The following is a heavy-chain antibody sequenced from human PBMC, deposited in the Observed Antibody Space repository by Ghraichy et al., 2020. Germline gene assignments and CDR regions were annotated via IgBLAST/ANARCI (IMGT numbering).Heavy chain of an antibody. CDR2: INAGNGNT. Sequence: ASVKVSCKASGYTFTSYAMHWVRQAPGQRLEWMGWINAGNGNTKYSQKFQGRVTITRDTSASTAYMELSSLRSEDTAVYYCARAGSYYTPEYFFDYWGQGTLVTVSS. CDR3: ARAGSYYTPEYFFDY. D-gene: IGHD3-10*01. J-gene: IGHJ4*02. V-gene: IGHV1-3*01. CDR1: GYTFTSYA.